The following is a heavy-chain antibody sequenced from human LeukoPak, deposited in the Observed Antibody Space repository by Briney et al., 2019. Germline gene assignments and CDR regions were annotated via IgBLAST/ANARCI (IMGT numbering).Heavy chain of an antibody. V-gene: IGHV3-23*01. J-gene: IGHJ6*02. CDR2: ISGSDGGT. CDR3: ANVASYYYYALDV. CDR1: GFTFSSYA. D-gene: IGHD2-21*01. Sequence: GGSLRLSCAASGFTFSSYAMSWVRQAPGKGLEWVSTISGSDGGTFYADSVKGRFTISRDNFKDTLYLQMNRLRAEDTAVYFCANVASYYYYALDVWGQGTTVTVSS.